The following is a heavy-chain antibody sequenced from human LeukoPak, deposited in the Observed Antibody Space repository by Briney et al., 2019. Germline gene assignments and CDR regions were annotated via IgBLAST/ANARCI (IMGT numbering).Heavy chain of an antibody. CDR3: ARDSMGDYYYYYGMDV. D-gene: IGHD3-16*01. V-gene: IGHV4-30-4*01. Sequence: SETLSLTCTVSGGSISSGDYYWSWIRQPPGKGQEWIGYIYYSGSTYYNPSLKSRVTISVDTSKNQFSLKLSSVTAADTAVYYCARDSMGDYYYYYGMDVWGQGTTVTVSS. J-gene: IGHJ6*02. CDR2: IYYSGST. CDR1: GGSISSGDYY.